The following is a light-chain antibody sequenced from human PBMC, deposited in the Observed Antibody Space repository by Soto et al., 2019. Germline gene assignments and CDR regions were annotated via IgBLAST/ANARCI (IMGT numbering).Light chain of an antibody. Sequence: QSVLTQPPSASGTPGQRVSISCSGASSNVGGNSVNWYQQLPGTAPTLLIYSNDRRPSGVPDRLSASKSGTSASLAISGLQSEDEAVYYCAAWDDTLNGVVFGGGTKLIVL. CDR3: AAWDDTLNGVV. CDR2: SND. CDR1: SSNVGGNS. V-gene: IGLV1-44*01. J-gene: IGLJ2*01.